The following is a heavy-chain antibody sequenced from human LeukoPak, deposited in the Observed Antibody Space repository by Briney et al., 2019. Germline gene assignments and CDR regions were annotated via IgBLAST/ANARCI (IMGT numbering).Heavy chain of an antibody. D-gene: IGHD6-19*01. J-gene: IGHJ6*03. Sequence: ETLCLTCTVSGGSISSYYWSWVRQAPGKGLEWVANIKQDGSEKYYVDSVKGRFTISRDNAKNSLYLQMNSLRAEDTAVYYCARTQTNSSGPTYYYYYYMDVWGKGNTVTVSS. V-gene: IGHV3-7*01. CDR1: GGSISSYY. CDR3: ARTQTNSSGPTYYYYYYMDV. CDR2: IKQDGSEK.